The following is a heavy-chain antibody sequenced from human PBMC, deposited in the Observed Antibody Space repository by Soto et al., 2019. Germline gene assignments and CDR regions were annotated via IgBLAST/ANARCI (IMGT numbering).Heavy chain of an antibody. CDR3: ARPGRRGAFDI. Sequence: QVQLVQSGAEVQKPGASVNISCKASGYTFTNYYFHWVRQAPGQGLEWMGIVNPDTGTTNYAQSFQGRLTMTRDKSTSTVYMEVNRLRSEDTAVYYCARPGRRGAFDIWGQGTMVTVSS. CDR2: VNPDTGTT. J-gene: IGHJ3*02. D-gene: IGHD3-16*01. CDR1: GYTFTNYY. V-gene: IGHV1-46*01.